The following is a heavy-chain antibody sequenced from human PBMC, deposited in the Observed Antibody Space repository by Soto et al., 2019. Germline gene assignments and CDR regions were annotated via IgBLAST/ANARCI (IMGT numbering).Heavy chain of an antibody. V-gene: IGHV1-2*02. CDR3: ARSLNYHGSGSRSKKTNDY. CDR1: GYTFTGYY. D-gene: IGHD3-10*01. J-gene: IGHJ4*02. CDR2: INPNSGGT. Sequence: SSVKVSCKASGYTFTGYYMHWVRQAPGQGLEWMGWINPNSGGTNYAQKFQGRVTMTRDTSISTAYMELRRLRSDDTAVYYCARSLNYHGSGSRSKKTNDYWGQGTLVTVSS.